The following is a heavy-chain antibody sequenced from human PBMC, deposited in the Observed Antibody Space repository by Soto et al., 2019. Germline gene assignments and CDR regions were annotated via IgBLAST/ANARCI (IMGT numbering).Heavy chain of an antibody. CDR3: ARIKWGLDYYSGMDV. Sequence: ASVKVSCEASGYTFSDYFIQWLRQARGQGLEWVAWINPKTAATNYAKKFQDRVTVTSDTSFSTAYLELTRLRPDDTALYYCARIKWGLDYYSGMDVWGQGTAVTVSS. CDR1: GYTFSDYF. CDR2: INPKTAAT. J-gene: IGHJ6*02. D-gene: IGHD1-26*01. V-gene: IGHV1-2*02.